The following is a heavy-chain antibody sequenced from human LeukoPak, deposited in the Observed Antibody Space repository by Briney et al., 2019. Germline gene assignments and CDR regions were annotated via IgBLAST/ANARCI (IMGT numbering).Heavy chain of an antibody. CDR3: ARIPGTKHRPRDYYYGMDV. J-gene: IGHJ6*02. Sequence: KSSETLSLTCTVSGGSISSGGYYWSWIRQYPGKGLEWIGYIYYSGSTYYNPSLKSRVTISVDTSKNQFSLKLSSVTAADTAVYYCARIPGTKHRPRDYYYGMDVWGQGTTVTVSS. V-gene: IGHV4-31*03. CDR1: GGSISSGGYY. CDR2: IYYSGST. D-gene: IGHD1-14*01.